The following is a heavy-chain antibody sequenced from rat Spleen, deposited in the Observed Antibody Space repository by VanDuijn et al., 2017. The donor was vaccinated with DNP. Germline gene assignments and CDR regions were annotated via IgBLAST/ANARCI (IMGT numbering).Heavy chain of an antibody. J-gene: IGHJ1*01. CDR1: GYTFTSYY. CDR2: IYTGSGGT. D-gene: IGHD1-4*01. V-gene: IGHV1-43*01. Sequence: QVQLQQSGTELAKPGSSVKISCKASGYTFTSYYIAWIKQATGQGLEYIGYIYTGSGGTNYNEKFKGKATLTVAKSSSTAFIQLSSLTPDDSAVYYCARRRLPYWYFDFWGPGTMVTLSS. CDR3: ARRRLPYWYFDF.